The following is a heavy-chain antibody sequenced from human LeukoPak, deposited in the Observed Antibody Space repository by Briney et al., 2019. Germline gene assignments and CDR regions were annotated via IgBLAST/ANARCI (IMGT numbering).Heavy chain of an antibody. V-gene: IGHV3-23*01. J-gene: IGHJ4*02. CDR1: GFTVSSNY. CDR2: ISGNGDST. CDR3: AKGNSGIFSPIFDY. D-gene: IGHD1-26*01. Sequence: GGSLRLSCAASGFTVSSNYMSWVRQAPGKGLEWVSDISGNGDSTNFADSVKGRFTISRDNSKDTLYLQMNSLRPEDTAVYFCAKGNSGIFSPIFDYWGQGTLVTVSS.